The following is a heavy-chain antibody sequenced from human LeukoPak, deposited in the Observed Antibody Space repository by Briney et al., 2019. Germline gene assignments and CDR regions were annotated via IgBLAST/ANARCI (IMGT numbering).Heavy chain of an antibody. D-gene: IGHD1-1*01. J-gene: IGHJ5*02. CDR2: ISSSSSYI. CDR1: GFTFSSYS. V-gene: IGHV3-21*01. CDR3: ARAQYNWNDGNWFDP. Sequence: GVLRLSCAASGFTFSSYSMNWVRQPPGKGREWVSSISSSSSYIYYADSVKGRFTISRDNAKNSLYLQMNSLRAEDTAVYYCARAQYNWNDGNWFDPWGQGTLVTVSS.